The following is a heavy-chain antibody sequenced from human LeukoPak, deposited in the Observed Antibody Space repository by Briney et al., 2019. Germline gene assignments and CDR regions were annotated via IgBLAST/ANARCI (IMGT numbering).Heavy chain of an antibody. V-gene: IGHV3-33*01. Sequence: PGRSLRLPCAASGFTFSSYGMHWVRQAPGKGLEWVAVIWYDGSNKYYADSVKGRFTISRDNSKNTLYLQMNSLRAEDTAVYYCARGRNYDFWSGYTNYYYYMDVWGKGTTVTVSS. CDR1: GFTFSSYG. CDR2: IWYDGSNK. D-gene: IGHD3-3*01. J-gene: IGHJ6*03. CDR3: ARGRNYDFWSGYTNYYYYMDV.